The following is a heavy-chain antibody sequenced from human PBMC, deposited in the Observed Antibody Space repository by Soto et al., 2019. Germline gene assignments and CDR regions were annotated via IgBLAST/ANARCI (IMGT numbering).Heavy chain of an antibody. CDR1: GYTFTSYG. V-gene: IGHV1-18*01. CDR2: ISAYNGNT. Sequence: ASVKVSCKASGYTFTSYGISWVRQAPGQGLEWMGWISAYNGNTNYAQKLQGRVTMTTDTSTSTAYMELRSLRSDDTAVYYCARYDFWSGYLDYYYVMDVWGQGSTVTVSS. CDR3: ARYDFWSGYLDYYYVMDV. D-gene: IGHD3-3*01. J-gene: IGHJ6*02.